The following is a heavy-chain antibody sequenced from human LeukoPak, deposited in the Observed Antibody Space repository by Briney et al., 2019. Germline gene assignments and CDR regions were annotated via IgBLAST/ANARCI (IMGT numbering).Heavy chain of an antibody. D-gene: IGHD2-15*01. J-gene: IGHJ3*02. Sequence: SETLSLTCAVFGGSFSGYYWSWIRQPPGKGLEWIGEINHSGSTNYNPSLKSRVTISVDTSKNQFSLKLSSVTAADTAVYYCARAGCSGGSCYRSRGAFDIWGQGTMVTVSS. CDR3: ARAGCSGGSCYRSRGAFDI. CDR1: GGSFSGYY. CDR2: INHSGST. V-gene: IGHV4-34*01.